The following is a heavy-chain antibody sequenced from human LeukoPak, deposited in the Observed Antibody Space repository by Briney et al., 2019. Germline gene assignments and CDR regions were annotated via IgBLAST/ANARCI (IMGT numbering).Heavy chain of an antibody. D-gene: IGHD6-13*01. Sequence: SETLSLTCSVSGGSIGRNFWTWIRRPPGKGLEWIGYIHHSGGANYNPSLKSRVTMSVDTSNNQLSLKLSSVSAADTAIYYCATVREALGAAGTWFDPWGHGTLVTVSS. V-gene: IGHV4-59*01. CDR1: GGSIGRNF. J-gene: IGHJ5*02. CDR2: IHHSGGA. CDR3: ATVREALGAAGTWFDP.